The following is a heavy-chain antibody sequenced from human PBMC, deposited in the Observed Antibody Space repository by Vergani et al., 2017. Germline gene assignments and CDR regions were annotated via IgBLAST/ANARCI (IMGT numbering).Heavy chain of an antibody. Sequence: QVQLVQSGAEVKKPGSSVKVSCKASGGTFSSYTISWVRQAPGQGLEWMGRIIPILGIANYAQKFQGRVTITADKSTSTAYMELSSLRSEDTAVYYCAGLVVPAATNYYYYYGMDVWGQGTTVTVSS. CDR2: IIPILGIA. CDR3: AGLVVPAATNYYYYYGMDV. CDR1: GGTFSSYT. J-gene: IGHJ6*02. D-gene: IGHD2-2*01. V-gene: IGHV1-69*02.